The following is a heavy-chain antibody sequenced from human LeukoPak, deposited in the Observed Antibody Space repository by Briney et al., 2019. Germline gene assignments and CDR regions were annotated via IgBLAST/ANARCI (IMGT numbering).Heavy chain of an antibody. CDR2: IWSDGTNK. V-gene: IGHV3-33*06. CDR1: GLTFSTYG. J-gene: IGHJ4*02. CDR3: AKDRGRYSYGSVDY. D-gene: IGHD5-12*01. Sequence: GRSLRLSCAASGLTFSTYGMHWVRQAPGKGLEWVAVIWSDGTNKYYADSVKGRFTISRDNSKNTLYLQMNSLRAEDTAVYYCAKDRGRYSYGSVDYWGQGTLVTVSS.